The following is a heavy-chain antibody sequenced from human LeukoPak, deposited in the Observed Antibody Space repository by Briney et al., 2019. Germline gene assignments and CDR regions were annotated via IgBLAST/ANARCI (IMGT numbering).Heavy chain of an antibody. CDR2: IYPGDSDT. Sequence: GESLKISRNGSGYRFPIYWIACVRQMPGKGLEWMGVIYPGDSDTRYSPSFQGQVTLSADKSISTAYLQWSSLKASDTAIYYCARALVGAATLSSWGQGTLVTVSS. D-gene: IGHD1-26*01. CDR3: ARALVGAATLSS. CDR1: GYRFPIYW. J-gene: IGHJ5*02. V-gene: IGHV5-51*01.